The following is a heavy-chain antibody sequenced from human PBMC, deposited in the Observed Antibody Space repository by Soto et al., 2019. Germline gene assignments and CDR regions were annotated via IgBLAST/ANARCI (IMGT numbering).Heavy chain of an antibody. CDR2: ISHDGGNK. D-gene: IGHD6-13*01. J-gene: IGHJ6*03. Sequence: QVQLVESGGGAVQPGRSLRLSCTASAFTLRGYGMHWVRQAPGKGLEWVAVISHDGGNKYYADSVRGRFTISRDNSKNMIYLQMNSLRAEDTAVYYCAKDPASAAGTFFDYYYYMDVWGKGTTVTVSS. CDR1: AFTLRGYG. CDR3: AKDPASAAGTFFDYYYYMDV. V-gene: IGHV3-30*18.